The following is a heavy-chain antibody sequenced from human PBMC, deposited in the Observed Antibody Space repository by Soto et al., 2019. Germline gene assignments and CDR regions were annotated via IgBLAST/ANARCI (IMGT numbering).Heavy chain of an antibody. CDR1: GFTFSTYW. J-gene: IGHJ4*02. Sequence: EVQLLGSGGGLVQPGGSLRLSCVASGFTFSTYWMNWVRQAPGMGLEWVANINPDGSVGTYVDSVKGRFTTSRDNAKNSLNLPINRLIADDPAVYFCAGWGGHDYDDWGQGILVTVSS. D-gene: IGHD3-16*01. CDR2: INPDGSVG. CDR3: AGWGGHDYDD. V-gene: IGHV3-7*01.